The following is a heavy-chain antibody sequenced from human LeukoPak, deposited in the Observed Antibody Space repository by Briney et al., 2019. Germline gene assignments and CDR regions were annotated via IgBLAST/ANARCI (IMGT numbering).Heavy chain of an antibody. D-gene: IGHD3-22*01. CDR2: VSESGSNR. CDR1: GFTFTRYV. J-gene: IGHJ4*02. Sequence: GGSLRLSCVVSGFTFTRYVMSWVRQAPGKGLEWVSSVSESGSNRYYADSVKGRFSLSRDNSKNMLYLQLGSLRTEDTATYYCANRHDSSGYFFNYWGQGTLVTVSS. CDR3: ANRHDSSGYFFNY. V-gene: IGHV3-23*01.